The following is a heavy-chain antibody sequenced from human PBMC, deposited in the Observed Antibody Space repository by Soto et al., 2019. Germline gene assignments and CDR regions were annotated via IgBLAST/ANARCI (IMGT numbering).Heavy chain of an antibody. CDR1: GDSVSSGSYY. CDR2: ISYSGST. D-gene: IGHD6-19*01. V-gene: IGHV4-61*01. J-gene: IGHJ4*02. Sequence: QVQLQESGPGLVKPSETLSLTCTVSGDSVSSGSYYWSWIRQPPGKGLEWIGYISYSGSTNYNPSLKSRVTISVDTSKSQCSLKLSSVTAADTAVYYCVRGGWYNPFDYWGQGTLVTVSS. CDR3: VRGGWYNPFDY.